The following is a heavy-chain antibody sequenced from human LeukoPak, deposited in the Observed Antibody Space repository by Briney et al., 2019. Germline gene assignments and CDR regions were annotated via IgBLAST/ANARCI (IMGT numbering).Heavy chain of an antibody. CDR2: IYTFGNT. CDR3: ARGAPRWWFDP. D-gene: IGHD4-23*01. J-gene: IGHJ5*02. Sequence: SETLSLTCAVYGGSFSGYYWTWIRQPAGKGLEWIGLIYTFGNTNYNPSLKSRVTISVDTFKNQFSLKLSSVTAADTAIYYCARGAPRWWFDPWGQGILVTVSS. CDR1: GGSFSGYY. V-gene: IGHV4-59*10.